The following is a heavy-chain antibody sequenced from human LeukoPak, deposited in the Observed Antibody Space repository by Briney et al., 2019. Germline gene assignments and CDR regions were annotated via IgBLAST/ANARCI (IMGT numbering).Heavy chain of an antibody. CDR3: ARDGFVGAADY. Sequence: GGSLRLSCAASEFIFSGYWMNWVRQAPGKGLEWVANIKQDGSEKQYVDSVRGRFTISRDNAKNSLYLQMNSLRVEDTDVYYCARDGFVGAADYSGQGTLVTASS. D-gene: IGHD6-13*01. CDR1: EFIFSGYW. J-gene: IGHJ4*02. V-gene: IGHV3-7*01. CDR2: IKQDGSEK.